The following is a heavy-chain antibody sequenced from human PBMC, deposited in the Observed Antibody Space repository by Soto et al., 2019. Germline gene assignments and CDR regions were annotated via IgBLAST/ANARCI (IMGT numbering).Heavy chain of an antibody. J-gene: IGHJ3*02. D-gene: IGHD1-1*01. CDR1: GFTFSSYG. CDR2: IWYDGSNK. CDR3: ARGAETGTNAFDI. Sequence: GGSLRLSCAASGFTFSSYGMHWVRQAPGKGLEWVAVIWYDGSNKYYADSVKGRFTISRDNSKNTLYLQMNSLRAEDTAVYYCARGAETGTNAFDIWGQGTMVTVSS. V-gene: IGHV3-33*01.